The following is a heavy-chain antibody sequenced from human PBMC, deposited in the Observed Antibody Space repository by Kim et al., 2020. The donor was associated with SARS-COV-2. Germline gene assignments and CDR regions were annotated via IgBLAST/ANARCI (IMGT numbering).Heavy chain of an antibody. V-gene: IGHV4-39*07. CDR3: ARGKRNGGISGWPDSYYYYGMDV. D-gene: IGHD6-19*01. J-gene: IGHJ6*02. CDR1: GGSISSSSYY. Sequence: SETLSLTCTVSGGSISSSSYYWGWIRQPPGKGLEWIGSIYYSGSTYYNPSLKSRVTISVDTSKNQFSLKLSSVTAADTAVYYCARGKRNGGISGWPDSYYYYGMDVWGQGTTVTVSS. CDR2: IYYSGST.